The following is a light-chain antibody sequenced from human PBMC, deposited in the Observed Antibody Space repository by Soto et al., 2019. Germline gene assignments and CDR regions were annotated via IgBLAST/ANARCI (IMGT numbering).Light chain of an antibody. J-gene: IGKJ1*01. CDR1: QTIISG. CDR2: AAS. Sequence: EIHMTQSPSTLAGCVRHRLTMTCRSSQTIISGLAWYQQKPGKAPKLLIYAASSLQSGLPSRFSGSGSGTDFTITISSLQPEDVATYYCQQSYSTPPTFGQGTKV. V-gene: IGKV1-39*01. CDR3: QQSYSTPPT.